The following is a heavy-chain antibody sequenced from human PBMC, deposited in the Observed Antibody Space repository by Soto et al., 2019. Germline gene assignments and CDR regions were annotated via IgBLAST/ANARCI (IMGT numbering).Heavy chain of an antibody. V-gene: IGHV1-69*02. Sequence: QVQLVQSGAEVKKPGSSVKVSCTASGGTFNFYSISWVRQAPGQGLEWVGRVIPMVGRSEYAQKFQGRVTITADKSTSTAYMNLRSLRSEDTAVYYCASNYGSGSAHFDYWCQGTLVTVSS. J-gene: IGHJ4*02. D-gene: IGHD3-10*01. CDR1: GGTFNFYS. CDR2: VIPMVGRS. CDR3: ASNYGSGSAHFDY.